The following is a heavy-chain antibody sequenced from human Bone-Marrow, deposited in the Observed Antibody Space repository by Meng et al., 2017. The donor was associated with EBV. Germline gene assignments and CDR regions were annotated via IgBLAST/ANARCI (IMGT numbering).Heavy chain of an antibody. V-gene: IGHV3-74*01. CDR2: INEDGSVI. D-gene: IGHD1-26*01. CDR1: GISAYW. J-gene: IGHJ4*02. CDR3: AKDCFGARDY. Sequence: EAQVKESGGGLVQPGGSLRLSCVGCGISAYWMHCVRQVPGKGLVWVSRINEDGSVINYADSVKGRFTISRDNAKNTVSLQMNSLRAEDTAVYYCAKDCFGARDYWGQGTLVTVSS.